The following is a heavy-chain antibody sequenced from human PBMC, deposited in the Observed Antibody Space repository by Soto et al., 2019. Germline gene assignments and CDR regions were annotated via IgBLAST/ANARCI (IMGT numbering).Heavy chain of an antibody. Sequence: QITLKESGPTLVKPTQTLTLTCTFSGFSLDTSGVGVGWIRQPPGKALEWVAVIYWDDYKHFSLSLESRLTITKDTSKSLVVLTMTDMDPVDTATYYCAHKGSGLYPLDYWGQGTLVTVSS. CDR1: GFSLDTSGVG. J-gene: IGHJ4*02. V-gene: IGHV2-5*02. CDR3: AHKGSGLYPLDY. D-gene: IGHD3-10*01. CDR2: IYWDDYK.